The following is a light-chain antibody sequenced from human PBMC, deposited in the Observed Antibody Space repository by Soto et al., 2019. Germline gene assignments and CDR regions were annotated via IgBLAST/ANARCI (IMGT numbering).Light chain of an antibody. CDR3: ASYTSSSTFV. Sequence: QSVLTQPASVSGSPGQSITISCTGTSSDVGGYNYVSWYQQHPGKVPKLMIYDVSDRPSGVSNRFSGSKSGNTASLTISGLQAEDEADYYCASYTSSSTFVFGGGTKLTVL. CDR2: DVS. CDR1: SSDVGGYNY. V-gene: IGLV2-14*01. J-gene: IGLJ2*01.